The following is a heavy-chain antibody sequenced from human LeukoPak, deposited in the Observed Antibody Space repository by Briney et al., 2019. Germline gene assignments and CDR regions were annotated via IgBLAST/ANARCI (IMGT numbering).Heavy chain of an antibody. Sequence: ASVKVSCKASGGTFSSYAISWVRQAPGQGLEWMGGIIPIFGTANYAQKFQGRVTITTDESTSTAYMELSSLRSEDTAVYYCARGQWGWGSLEAFDIWGQGTMVTVSS. CDR1: GGTFSSYA. CDR2: IIPIFGTA. CDR3: ARGQWGWGSLEAFDI. D-gene: IGHD3-16*02. J-gene: IGHJ3*02. V-gene: IGHV1-69*05.